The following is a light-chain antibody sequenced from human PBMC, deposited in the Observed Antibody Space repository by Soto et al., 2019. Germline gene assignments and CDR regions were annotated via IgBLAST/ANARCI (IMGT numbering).Light chain of an antibody. V-gene: IGLV2-14*01. J-gene: IGLJ1*01. CDR3: SSYTSSSTYV. CDR1: SSDVGGYNF. CDR2: EVS. Sequence: QSALTQPASVSGSPGRSITISCTGTSSDVGGYNFVSWYQQHPAKAPKPMIYEVSNRPSGVSNRFSGSKSGSTASLTISGLQSEDEADYYCSSYTSSSTYVFGTGTKVTVL.